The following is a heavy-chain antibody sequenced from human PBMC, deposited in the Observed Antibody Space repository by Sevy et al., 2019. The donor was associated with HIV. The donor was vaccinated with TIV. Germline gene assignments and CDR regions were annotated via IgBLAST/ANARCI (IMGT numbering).Heavy chain of an antibody. CDR3: VPSGGGHAGY. V-gene: IGHV3-74*01. J-gene: IGHJ4*02. CDR2: VNSDGRST. D-gene: IGHD2-15*01. Sequence: GGSLRLSCAGSGFTFSDYWMHWVRQPQGKGLVWVSGVNSDGRSTAYADSVKGRCTIARDNAKNTLSLQMSSLRVEDTAVYYCVPSGGGHAGYWGQGTLVTVSS. CDR1: GFTFSDYW.